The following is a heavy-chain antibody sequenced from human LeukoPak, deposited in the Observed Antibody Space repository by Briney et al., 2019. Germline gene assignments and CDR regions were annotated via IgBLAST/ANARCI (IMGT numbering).Heavy chain of an antibody. J-gene: IGHJ4*02. V-gene: IGHV3-30-3*01. CDR3: ARDRGYSGYDGLDY. CDR1: GFTFSSYA. Sequence: GGSLRLSCAASGFTFSSYAMHWVRQAPGKGLEWVAVISYDGSNKYYADSVKGRFTISRDNSKNTLYLQMNSLRAEDTAVYYCARDRGYSGYDGLDYWGQGTLVTVSS. CDR2: ISYDGSNK. D-gene: IGHD5-12*01.